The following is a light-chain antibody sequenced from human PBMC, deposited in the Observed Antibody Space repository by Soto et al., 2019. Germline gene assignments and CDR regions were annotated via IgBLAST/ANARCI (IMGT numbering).Light chain of an antibody. Sequence: QSALTQPASVFGSPGQSITISCTGTSSDVGAYNYVSWYQQHPGKAPKLMIHQVSNRPSGVSNRFSGSKSGNTASLTISGLQAEDEADYYCSSYTSRSTPVFGGGTKLTVL. CDR1: SSDVGAYNY. CDR3: SSYTSRSTPV. CDR2: QVS. J-gene: IGLJ3*02. V-gene: IGLV2-14*01.